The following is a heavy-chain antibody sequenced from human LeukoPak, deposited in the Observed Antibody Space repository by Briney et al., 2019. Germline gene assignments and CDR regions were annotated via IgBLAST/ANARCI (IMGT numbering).Heavy chain of an antibody. V-gene: IGHV1-2*02. D-gene: IGHD6-13*01. CDR3: ARDFPSSSWTPGDFQH. J-gene: IGHJ1*01. Sequence: ASVKVSCKASGYTFTVYYMHWVRQAPGQGLEWMGWINPNSGGTNYAQKFQGRVTMTRDTSISTAYMELSRLRSDDTAVYYCARDFPSSSWTPGDFQHWGQGTLVTVSS. CDR1: GYTFTVYY. CDR2: INPNSGGT.